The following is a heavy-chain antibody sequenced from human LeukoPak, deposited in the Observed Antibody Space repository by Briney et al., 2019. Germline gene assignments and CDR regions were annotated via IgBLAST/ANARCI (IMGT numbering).Heavy chain of an antibody. CDR2: IYYSGST. V-gene: IGHV4-31*03. D-gene: IGHD2-15*01. Sequence: PSETLSLTCTVSGGPISSGGYYRSRIRQHPGKGLEWFVYIYYSGSTYYNPSLKSRVTISVDTSKNQFSLKLSSVTAADTAVYYCATLGGAATARGWYFDLWGRGTLVTVSS. J-gene: IGHJ2*01. CDR1: GGPISSGGYY. CDR3: ATLGGAATARGWYFDL.